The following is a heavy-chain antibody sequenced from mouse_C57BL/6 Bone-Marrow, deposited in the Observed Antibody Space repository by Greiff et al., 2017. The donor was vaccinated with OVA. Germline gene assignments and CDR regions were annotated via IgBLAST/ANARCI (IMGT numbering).Heavy chain of an antibody. V-gene: IGHV1-80*01. CDR3: ARGDY. J-gene: IGHJ3*01. CDR1: GYTFSTYG. CDR2: IYPGDGDT. Sequence: VQLVESGAELVKPGASVKISCKASGYTFSTYGMNWVKQRPGKGLEWIGQIYPGDGDTNYNGKFKGKATLTADKSSSTAYVQHSSLTSADSAVYFCARGDYGGQGTLVTVSS.